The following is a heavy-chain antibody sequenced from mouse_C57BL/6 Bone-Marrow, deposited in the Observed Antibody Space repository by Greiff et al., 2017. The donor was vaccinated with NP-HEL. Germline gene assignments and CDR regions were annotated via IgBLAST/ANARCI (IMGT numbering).Heavy chain of an antibody. D-gene: IGHD2-5*01. CDR3: ARPYSNYLYYAMDY. CDR1: GFTFSDYG. J-gene: IGHJ4*01. Sequence: EVQGVESGGGLVQPGGSLKLSCAASGFTFSDYGMAWVRQAPRKGPEWVAFISNLAYSIYYADTVTGRFTISRENAKNTLYLEMSSLRSEDTAMYYCARPYSNYLYYAMDYWGQGTSVTVSS. CDR2: ISNLAYSI. V-gene: IGHV5-15*01.